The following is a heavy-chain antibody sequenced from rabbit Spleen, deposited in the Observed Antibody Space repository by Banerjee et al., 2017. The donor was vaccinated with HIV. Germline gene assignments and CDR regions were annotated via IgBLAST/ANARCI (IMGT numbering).Heavy chain of an antibody. Sequence: QEQLEESGGGLVKPEGSLTLTCKASGFSFSDRDVMCWVRQAPGKGLEWIACINTATAKGVYASWVNGRFTISKTSSTTVTLQMTSLTAADTATYFCARDRSSAWGAPFDLNYYFNLWGPGTLVTVS. D-gene: IGHD4-1*01. CDR1: GFSFSDRDV. J-gene: IGHJ4*01. CDR3: ARDRSSAWGAPFDLNYYFNL. V-gene: IGHV1S45*01. CDR2: INTATAKG.